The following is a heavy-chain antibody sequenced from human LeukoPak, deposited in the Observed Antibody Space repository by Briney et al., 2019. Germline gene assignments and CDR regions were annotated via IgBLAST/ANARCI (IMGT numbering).Heavy chain of an antibody. Sequence: GASVKVSCKVSGDTLTELSMHWVRQAPGKGLEWMRGFDPEDGKTMYAQKFQGRVTMTEDTSTDTAYMDLSGLRPEDTAVYYCAADVTTSYSSTWYARNWGQGTLVTVSS. CDR1: GDTLTELS. J-gene: IGHJ4*02. V-gene: IGHV1-24*01. D-gene: IGHD6-13*01. CDR2: FDPEDGKT. CDR3: AADVTTSYSSTWYARN.